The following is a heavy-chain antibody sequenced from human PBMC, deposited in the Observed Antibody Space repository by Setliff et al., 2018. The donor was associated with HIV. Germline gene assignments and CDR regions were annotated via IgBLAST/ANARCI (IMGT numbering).Heavy chain of an antibody. CDR3: AMSMTTYPVSRAFDI. D-gene: IGHD4-4*01. V-gene: IGHV1-69*13. J-gene: IGHJ3*02. CDR2: IIPIFGTT. Sequence: SVKVSCKASGGTFSSYTISWVRQAPGQGLEWMGGIIPIFGTTNYAQKFQGRVTITADESTSTAYMELSSLRSEDTAVYYCAMSMTTYPVSRAFDIWGQGTMVTV. CDR1: GGTFSSYT.